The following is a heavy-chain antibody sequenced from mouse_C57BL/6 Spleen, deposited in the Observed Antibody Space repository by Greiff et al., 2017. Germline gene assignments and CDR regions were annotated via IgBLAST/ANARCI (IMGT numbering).Heavy chain of an antibody. Sequence: VQLKESGPGLVKPSQSLSLTCSVTGYSITSGYYWNWIRQFPGNKLEWMGYISYDGSNNYNPSLKNRISITRDTSKNQFFLKLNSVTTEDTATYYCARETGTDAMDYWGQGTSVTVSS. CDR1: GYSITSGYY. CDR2: ISYDGSN. J-gene: IGHJ4*01. CDR3: ARETGTDAMDY. V-gene: IGHV3-6*01. D-gene: IGHD4-1*01.